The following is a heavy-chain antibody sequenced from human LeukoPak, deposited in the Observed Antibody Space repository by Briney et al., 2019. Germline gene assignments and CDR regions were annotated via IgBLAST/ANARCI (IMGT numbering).Heavy chain of an antibody. CDR1: GFPFGSYV. V-gene: IGHV3-48*02. D-gene: IGHD3-9*01. CDR3: ARDHDWAFDL. CDR2: INHNAEMI. Sequence: GGSLRLSCEASGFPFGSYVMSWVRQAPGKGLEWIAYINHNAEMIFYPDFVKGRFTISRDNAKNSLYLQMNALRYEDTAIYYCARDHDWAFDLWGPGTLVTVSS. J-gene: IGHJ4*02.